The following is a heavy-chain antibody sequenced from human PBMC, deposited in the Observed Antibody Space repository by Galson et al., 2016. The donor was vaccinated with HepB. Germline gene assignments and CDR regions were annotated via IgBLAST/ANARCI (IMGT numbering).Heavy chain of an antibody. CDR1: GFTFSTHD. CDR2: ISGDGIYT. V-gene: IGHV3-23*01. D-gene: IGHD2-21*02. J-gene: IGHJ4*02. CDR3: TKIGRDYYFEN. Sequence: SLRLSCAASGFTFSTHDMRWVRRGPGKGLEWVSAISGDGIYTYYSDSVKGRFTISRDNSKNTVYLQMNGLRAEDTAVYYCTKIGRDYYFENWGQGALVTVSS.